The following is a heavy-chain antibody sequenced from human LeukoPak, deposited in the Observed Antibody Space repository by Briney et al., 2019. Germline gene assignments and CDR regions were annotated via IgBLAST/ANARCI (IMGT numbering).Heavy chain of an antibody. D-gene: IGHD3-22*01. J-gene: IGHJ4*02. Sequence: SETLSLTCTVSGGSISSYYWSWIRQPPGKGLEWIGYIYYSGSTNYNPSLESRVTISVDTSKNQFSLKLTSVTAADTAVYYCARRNNNSSGYYSIYFDSWGQGTLVTVSS. CDR2: IYYSGST. CDR1: GGSISSYY. V-gene: IGHV4-59*01. CDR3: ARRNNNSSGYYSIYFDS.